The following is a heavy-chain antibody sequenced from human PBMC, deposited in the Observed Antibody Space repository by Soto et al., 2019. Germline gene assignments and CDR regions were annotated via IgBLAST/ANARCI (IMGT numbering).Heavy chain of an antibody. CDR1: GGSISSYY. D-gene: IGHD6-19*01. V-gene: IGHV4-59*08. CDR3: ARHGPGLGTFDI. Sequence: SETLSLTCTVSGGSISSYYWYWIRQPPGKRMEWIGYSYYTGNTNYNPSLKSRVTISVDTSKNQFSLKLSSVTAADTAVYYCARHGPGLGTFDIWGQGTMVTVS. CDR2: SYYTGNT. J-gene: IGHJ3*02.